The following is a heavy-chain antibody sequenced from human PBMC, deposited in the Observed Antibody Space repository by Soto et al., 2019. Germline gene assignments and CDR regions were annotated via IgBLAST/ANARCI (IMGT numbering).Heavy chain of an antibody. CDR3: ARDNAYYYDSSGYYYDY. CDR1: GGSVSSGSYY. Sequence: PSETLSLTCTVSGGSVSSGSYYWSWIRQPPGKGLEWIGYIYYSGSTNYNPSLKSRVTISVDTSKNQFSLKLSSVTAADTAVYYCARDNAYYYDSSGYYYDYWGQGTLVTVSS. CDR2: IYYSGST. V-gene: IGHV4-61*01. D-gene: IGHD3-22*01. J-gene: IGHJ4*02.